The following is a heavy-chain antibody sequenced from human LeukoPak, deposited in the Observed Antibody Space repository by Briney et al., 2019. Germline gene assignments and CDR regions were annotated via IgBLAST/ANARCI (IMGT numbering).Heavy chain of an antibody. D-gene: IGHD2-15*01. CDR1: GYTFTSYG. CDR3: ARGPYCSGGGCYSGE. Sequence: ASVKVSCKASGYTFTSYGISWVRQAPGQGLEWMGWISAYNGNTNYARKLQGRVTMTTDTSTSTAYMELRSLRSDDTAVYYCARGPYCSGGGCYSGEWGQGTLVTVSS. CDR2: ISAYNGNT. V-gene: IGHV1-18*01. J-gene: IGHJ4*02.